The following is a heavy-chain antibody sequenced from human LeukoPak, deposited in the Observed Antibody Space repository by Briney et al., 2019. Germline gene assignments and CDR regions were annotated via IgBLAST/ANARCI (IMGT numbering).Heavy chain of an antibody. D-gene: IGHD3-22*01. J-gene: IGHJ4*02. V-gene: IGHV1-2*02. Sequence: ASVKVSCKASGYTFTGYYMHWVRQAPGQGLEWMGWINPNSGGTNYAQKFQGRVTMTRDTSISTAYMELSRLRSDDTAVYYCARDFSPEVITDYWGQGTLVTVSS. CDR2: INPNSGGT. CDR1: GYTFTGYY. CDR3: ARDFSPEVITDY.